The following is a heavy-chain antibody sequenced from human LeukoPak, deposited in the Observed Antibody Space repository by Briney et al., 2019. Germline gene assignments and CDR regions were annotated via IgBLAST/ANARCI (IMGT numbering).Heavy chain of an antibody. CDR2: INHSGST. V-gene: IGHV4-34*01. CDR1: GGSFSGYY. Sequence: PPETLSLTCAVYGGSFSGYYWSWIRQPPGKGLEWIGEINHSGSTNYNPSLKSRVTISVDTSKNQFSLKLSSVTAADTAVYYCARGPLYYYGSGSEAFDIWGQGTMVTVSS. J-gene: IGHJ3*02. CDR3: ARGPLYYYGSGSEAFDI. D-gene: IGHD3-10*01.